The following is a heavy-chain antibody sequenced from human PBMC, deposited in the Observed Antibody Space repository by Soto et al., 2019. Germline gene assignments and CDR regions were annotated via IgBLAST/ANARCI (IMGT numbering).Heavy chain of an antibody. V-gene: IGHV3-48*02. CDR1: GFILSDCA. CDR2: ISSSSSVI. CDR3: ARDLSWGSNWYYYMDV. Sequence: EVQLVESGGGLVQPGGSLRLSCATSGFILSDCAMNWVRQAPGKGLEWVSYISSSSSVIDYADSVKGRFTVSRVNARNLLYLQMNSLRDEDTALYYCARDLSWGSNWYYYMDVWGKGTTVTVSS. J-gene: IGHJ6*03. D-gene: IGHD7-27*01.